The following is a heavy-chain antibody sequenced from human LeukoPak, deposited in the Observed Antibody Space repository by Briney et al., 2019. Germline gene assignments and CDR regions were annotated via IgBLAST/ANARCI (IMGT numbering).Heavy chain of an antibody. J-gene: IGHJ1*01. Sequence: GGSLRLSCAASGFTFSSYAMSWVRQAPGKGLEWVSAISGSGGSTYYVDSVKGRFTISRDNSKNTLYLQMNSLRAEDTAVYYCAKAAYYYDSSGSFFQHWGQGTLVTVSS. CDR2: ISGSGGST. V-gene: IGHV3-23*01. CDR3: AKAAYYYDSSGSFFQH. D-gene: IGHD3-22*01. CDR1: GFTFSSYA.